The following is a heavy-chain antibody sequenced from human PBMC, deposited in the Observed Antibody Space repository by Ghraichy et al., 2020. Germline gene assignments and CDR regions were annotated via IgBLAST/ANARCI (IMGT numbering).Heavy chain of an antibody. J-gene: IGHJ4*02. CDR3: ARGSSSWYRGYFDY. D-gene: IGHD6-13*01. CDR2: IWYDGSNK. V-gene: IGHV3-33*01. CDR1: GFTFSSYG. Sequence: GGSLRLSCAASGFTFSSYGMHWVRQAPGKGLEWVAVIWYDGSNKYYADSVKGRFTISRDNSKNTLYLQMNSLRAEDTAVYYCARGSSSWYRGYFDYWGQGTLVTVSS.